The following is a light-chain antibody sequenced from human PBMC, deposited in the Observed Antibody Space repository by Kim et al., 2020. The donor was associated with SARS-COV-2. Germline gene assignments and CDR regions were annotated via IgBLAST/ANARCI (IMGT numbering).Light chain of an antibody. CDR2: GAS. CDR3: QHFGSPPIA. CDR1: QSVNYMH. V-gene: IGKV3-20*01. Sequence: SPGERAPLSCRASQSVNYMHVVWYPQRPGQPPRLVMDGASSRVAGTPDRFSGSGSGTDFTLTISRLEPEDFAVYYCQHFGSPPIAFGQGTRLEIK. J-gene: IGKJ5*01.